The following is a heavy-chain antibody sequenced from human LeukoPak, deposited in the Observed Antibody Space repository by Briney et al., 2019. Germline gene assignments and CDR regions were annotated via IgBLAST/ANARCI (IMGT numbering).Heavy chain of an antibody. CDR1: GFTFSSYE. CDR2: ISSSGSTL. CDR3: AVTTWDY. V-gene: IGHV3-48*03. Sequence: GGSLRLSCAASGFTFSSYEMNWVRLAPGKGLEWVSYISSSGSTLYYADSVKGRFTISRDNAKNSLYLQMNSLRAEDTAVYYCAVTTWDYWGQGTVVTVSS. J-gene: IGHJ4*02. D-gene: IGHD4-17*01.